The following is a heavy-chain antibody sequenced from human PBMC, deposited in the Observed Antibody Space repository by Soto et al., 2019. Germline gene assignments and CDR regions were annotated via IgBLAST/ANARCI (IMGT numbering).Heavy chain of an antibody. Sequence: PSETLSLTCTVSGGSISDDTYYWGWIRQPPGMGLEWIGSISYSGTSSYNPSLKSRVTMSVDTPKKQLSLRLSSLRPEDTAVYYCAADVGGYIYGLARHWGPGTLVTVS. V-gene: IGHV4-39*07. D-gene: IGHD4-17*01. CDR3: AADVGGYIYGLARH. CDR2: ISYSGTS. J-gene: IGHJ4*02. CDR1: GGSISDDTYY.